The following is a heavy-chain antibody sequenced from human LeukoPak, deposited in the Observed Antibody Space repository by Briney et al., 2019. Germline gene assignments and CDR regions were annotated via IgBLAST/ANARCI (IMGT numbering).Heavy chain of an antibody. CDR2: ISGSGGST. D-gene: IGHD3-22*01. J-gene: IGHJ4*02. CDR1: GFTFSSYE. Sequence: GGSLRLSCAASGFTFSSYEMNWVRQAPGKGLEWVSAISGSGGSTYYADSVKGRFTISRDNSKNTLYLQMNSLRAEDTAVYYCAKGGYDSKSSHYFDYWGQGTLVTVSS. V-gene: IGHV3-23*01. CDR3: AKGGYDSKSSHYFDY.